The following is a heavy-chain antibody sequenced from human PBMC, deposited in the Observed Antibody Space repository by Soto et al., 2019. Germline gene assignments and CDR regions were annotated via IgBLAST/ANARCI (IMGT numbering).Heavy chain of an antibody. CDR3: ARVGWTTVGYYFDY. V-gene: IGHV4-59*01. D-gene: IGHD4-17*01. J-gene: IGHJ4*02. CDR2: IHYSGST. Sequence: QVQLQESGPGLVKPSETLSLTCTVSGGSISSYYWSWIRQPPGKGLEWIGYIHYSGSTNYNPSLKSRVTISIDTSKNQFSLTLNSVTAADTAVYFCARVGWTTVGYYFDYWGQGALVTVSS. CDR1: GGSISSYY.